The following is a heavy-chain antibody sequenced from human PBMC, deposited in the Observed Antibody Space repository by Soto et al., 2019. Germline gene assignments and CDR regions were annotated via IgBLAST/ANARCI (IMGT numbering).Heavy chain of an antibody. CDR1: GGSISSGGYS. J-gene: IGHJ5*02. Sequence: SETLSLTCAVSGGSISSGGYSWSWIRQPPGKGLEWIGYIYHSGSTYYNPSLRSRVTISVDTSKNQFSLELTSVTAADTAVYYCARSPTIMIRGWGYFDPWGQGTLVTVSS. CDR3: ARSPTIMIRGWGYFDP. V-gene: IGHV4-30-2*02. D-gene: IGHD3-16*01. CDR2: IYHSGST.